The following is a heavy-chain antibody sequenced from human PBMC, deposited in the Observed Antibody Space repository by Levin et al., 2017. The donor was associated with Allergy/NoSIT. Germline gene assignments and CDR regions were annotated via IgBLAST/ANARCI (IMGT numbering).Heavy chain of an antibody. J-gene: IGHJ6*02. CDR2: IYYSGST. CDR3: ARGIQLWLSPLPERYGMDG. V-gene: IGHV4-30-4*01. Sequence: SETLSLTCTVSGGSISSGDYYWSWIRQPPGKGLEWIGYIYYSGSTYYNPSLKSRVTISVDTSKNQFSLKLSSVTAADTAVYYCARGIQLWLSPLPERYGMDGWGQGTTVTVSS. CDR1: GGSISSGDYY. D-gene: IGHD5-18*01.